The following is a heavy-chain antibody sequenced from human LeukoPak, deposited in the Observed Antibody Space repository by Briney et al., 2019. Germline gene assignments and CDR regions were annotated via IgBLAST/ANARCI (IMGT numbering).Heavy chain of an antibody. V-gene: IGHV3-21*01. Sequence: PGGSLRLSCAASGFTFSSYSMNWVRQAPGKGLEWVSSISSSSSYIYYADSVKGRFTISRDNAKNSLYLQMNSLSAEDTAVYYCARAARVYDSSGPIEGVPEYFQHWGQGTLVTVSS. CDR1: GFTFSSYS. CDR3: ARAARVYDSSGPIEGVPEYFQH. J-gene: IGHJ1*01. D-gene: IGHD3-22*01. CDR2: ISSSSSYI.